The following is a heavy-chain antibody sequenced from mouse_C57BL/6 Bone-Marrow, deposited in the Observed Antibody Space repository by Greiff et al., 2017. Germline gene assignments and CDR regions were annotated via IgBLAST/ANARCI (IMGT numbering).Heavy chain of an antibody. CDR1: GYTFTSYW. CDR3: ARATYYGSSYKYFDY. CDR2: IDPSGSET. D-gene: IGHD1-1*01. J-gene: IGHJ2*01. V-gene: IGHV1-52*01. Sequence: QVQLQQPGAELVRPGSSVKLSCKASGYTFTSYWMHWVKQRPIQGLEWIGNIDPSGSETHYNQKFKDKAKLTVDKSASTAYMQLSSLTSEESAVYYCARATYYGSSYKYFDYWGQGTTLTVSS.